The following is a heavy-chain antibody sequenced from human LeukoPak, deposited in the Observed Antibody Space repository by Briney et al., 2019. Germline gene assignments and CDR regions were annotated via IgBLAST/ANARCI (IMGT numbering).Heavy chain of an antibody. CDR2: ISSSASAI. V-gene: IGHV3-11*01. CDR3: ARRQSLLGFIHS. Sequence: GGSLRLSCAASGFTFSAYHMSWISQAPGKGLEWVSHISSSASAIYYADSLKGRFTISRDNAKNSVYLQMNSLRAVDTAVFYCARRQSLLGFIHSWGQGTLVNVSS. CDR1: GFTFSAYH. D-gene: IGHD3-16*01. J-gene: IGHJ4*02.